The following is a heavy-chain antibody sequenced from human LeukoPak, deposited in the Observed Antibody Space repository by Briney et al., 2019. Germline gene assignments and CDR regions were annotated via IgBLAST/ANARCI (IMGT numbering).Heavy chain of an antibody. V-gene: IGHV3-23*01. Sequence: PGGSLRLSWAASGFTFSSCAMSWVRQAPAKGLEWVSGISGGGGGTNYADSVKGRFTISRDNPKNTLYLEMNHLRVEDTAVYYCAKDRWEQWLGVSYYDYGMDVWGKGTTVTVSS. CDR3: AKDRWEQWLGVSYYDYGMDV. J-gene: IGHJ6*04. CDR2: ISGGGGGT. D-gene: IGHD6-19*01. CDR1: GFTFSSCA.